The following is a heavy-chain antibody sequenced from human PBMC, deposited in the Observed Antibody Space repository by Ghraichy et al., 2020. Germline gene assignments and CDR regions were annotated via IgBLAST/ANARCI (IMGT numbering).Heavy chain of an antibody. D-gene: IGHD3-3*01. J-gene: IGHJ6*02. Sequence: SETLSLTCTVSGASISGFYWSWIRQPPGKGLEWIGHIYYSGTTNYSPSLKSRLPLSVDRSQNLVSLRLSSGTSADTAVYYCARVPTMFGAAPWGMDIWGQGTTVTVS. CDR2: IYYSGTT. V-gene: IGHV4-59*01. CDR1: GASISGFY. CDR3: ARVPTMFGAAPWGMDI.